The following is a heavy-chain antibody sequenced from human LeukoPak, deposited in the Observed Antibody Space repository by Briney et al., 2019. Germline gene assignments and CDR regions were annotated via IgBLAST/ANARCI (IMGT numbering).Heavy chain of an antibody. D-gene: IGHD5-18*01. CDR3: ARHTTAKATDYGFDV. Sequence: GGSLRLSCAASGFTFSDYYMSWIRQAPGKGLEWVSYISSRGSTIYYADSVKGRFTISRDNAKNSLYLQMNSLRAEDTAVYYCARHTTAKATDYGFDVWGQGTTVTVSS. V-gene: IGHV3-11*01. CDR2: ISSRGSTI. CDR1: GFTFSDYY. J-gene: IGHJ6*02.